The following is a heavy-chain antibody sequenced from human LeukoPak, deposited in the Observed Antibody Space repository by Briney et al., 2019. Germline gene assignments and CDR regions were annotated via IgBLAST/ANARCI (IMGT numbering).Heavy chain of an antibody. V-gene: IGHV1-18*01. CDR3: ARAKEGLYRSSSSDDY. CDR1: GYTFTSYG. Sequence: ASVKVSCKASGYTFTSYGISWVRQAPGQGLEWMGWISAYNGNTNYAQKLQGRVTMTTDTSTSTAYMELRSLRSDDTAVYYCARAKEGLYRSSSSDDYWGQGTLVTVSS. CDR2: ISAYNGNT. J-gene: IGHJ4*02. D-gene: IGHD6-6*01.